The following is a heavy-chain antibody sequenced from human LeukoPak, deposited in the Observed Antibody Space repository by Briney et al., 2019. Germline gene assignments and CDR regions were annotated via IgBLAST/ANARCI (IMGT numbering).Heavy chain of an antibody. V-gene: IGHV1-2*02. J-gene: IGHJ3*02. CDR1: GYTFTGYY. Sequence: APVKVSCKASGYTFTGYYMHWVRQAPGQGLEWVGWINPNSGGTNYAQKFQGRVTMTRDTSISTAYMELSRLRSDDTAVYYCARVSRVGGSRAFDIWGQGTMVTVSS. CDR2: INPNSGGT. CDR3: ARVSRVGGSRAFDI. D-gene: IGHD3-16*01.